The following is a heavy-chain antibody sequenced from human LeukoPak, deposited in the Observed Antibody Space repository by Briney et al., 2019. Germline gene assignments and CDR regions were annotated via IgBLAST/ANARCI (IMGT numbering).Heavy chain of an antibody. J-gene: IGHJ4*02. CDR1: GFTFSSYS. V-gene: IGHV3-21*01. CDR2: ISSSSSYI. CDR3: ARERLLKDYGDYKVFDY. Sequence: GSLRLSCAASGFTFSSYSMNWVRQAPGKGLEWVSAISSSSSYIYYADSVKGRFTISRDNAKNSLYLQMNSLRAEDTAVYYCARERLLKDYGDYKVFDYWGQGTLVTVSS. D-gene: IGHD4-17*01.